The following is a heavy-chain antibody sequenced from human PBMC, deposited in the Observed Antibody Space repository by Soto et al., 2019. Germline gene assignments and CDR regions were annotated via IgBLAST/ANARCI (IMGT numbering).Heavy chain of an antibody. Sequence: QVQLVQSGAEVKKPGSSVKVSCKASGGTFSSYAISWVRQAPGQGLEWMGGIIPIFGTANYAQKFQGRVTITXVENTXXGYMELSSLRSEDTGVYYGERDRFAYSYGYYLGGYWGQGALVPGSS. CDR3: ERDRFAYSYGYYLGGY. CDR1: GGTFSSYA. D-gene: IGHD5-18*01. CDR2: IIPIFGTA. V-gene: IGHV1-69*05. J-gene: IGHJ4*02.